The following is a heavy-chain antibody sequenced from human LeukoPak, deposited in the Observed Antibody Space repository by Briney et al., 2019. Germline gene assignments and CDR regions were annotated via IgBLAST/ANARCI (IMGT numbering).Heavy chain of an antibody. CDR1: GFTFSSYA. D-gene: IGHD3-10*01. CDR3: AKDPYGSGSYSWFDP. CDR2: ISGSGGST. J-gene: IGHJ5*02. V-gene: IGHV3-23*01. Sequence: PGGSLRLSCAASGFTFSSYAMSWVRQAPGKRLEWVSAISGSGGSTYYADSVKGRFTISRDNSKNTLYLQMNSLRAEDTAVYYCAKDPYGSGSYSWFDPWGQGTLVTVSS.